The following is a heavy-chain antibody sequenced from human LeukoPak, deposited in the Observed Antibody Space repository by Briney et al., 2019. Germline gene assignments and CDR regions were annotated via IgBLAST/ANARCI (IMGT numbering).Heavy chain of an antibody. Sequence: GGSLRLSCAASAFTFSSYWMSWVRQAPGKGLEWVANINQDGSEKYYVDSVRGRFTVSRDNAKNSLYLQMNSLRAEDTALYYCARGTRIVGATTDFDYWGQGTLVTVSS. V-gene: IGHV3-7*03. CDR3: ARGTRIVGATTDFDY. CDR1: AFTFSSYW. D-gene: IGHD1-26*01. J-gene: IGHJ4*02. CDR2: INQDGSEK.